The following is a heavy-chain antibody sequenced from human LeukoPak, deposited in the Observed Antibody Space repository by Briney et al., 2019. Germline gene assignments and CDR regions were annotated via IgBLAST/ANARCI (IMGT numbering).Heavy chain of an antibody. V-gene: IGHV3-21*01. J-gene: IGHJ3*02. D-gene: IGHD5-12*01. CDR1: GFTLSSHS. CDR2: ISSSSSYI. Sequence: GGSLRLSCAASGFTLSSHSMNWVRQAPGKGLEWVSSISSSSSYIYYADSVKGRFTISRDNAKNSLYLQMNNLRAEGTAVYYCARESGRLSAFDIWGQGTMVTVSS. CDR3: ARESGRLSAFDI.